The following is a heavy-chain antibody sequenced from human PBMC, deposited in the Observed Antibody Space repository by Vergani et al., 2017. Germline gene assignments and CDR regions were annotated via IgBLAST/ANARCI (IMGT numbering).Heavy chain of an antibody. CDR3: ARRGGYDEGDAFRIGYFDS. Sequence: QVQLQESGPGLLKPSQTLSLTCTVSGGSLSSGSCYWSWVRQRPGKGLEWIGYIYSTGSTHHNPSLRRRINMSVDTSKNQFSLKLNSVTAADTAMYYCARRGGYDEGDAFRIGYFDSWGPGILVTVSS. J-gene: IGHJ4*02. CDR1: GGSLSSGSCY. CDR2: IYSTGST. V-gene: IGHV4-31*03. D-gene: IGHD3-22*01.